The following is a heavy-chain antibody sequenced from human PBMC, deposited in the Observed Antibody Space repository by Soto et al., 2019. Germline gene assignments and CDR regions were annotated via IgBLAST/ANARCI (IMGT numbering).Heavy chain of an antibody. CDR3: ARGRGYSYGPYYFDY. CDR2: IYYSETT. D-gene: IGHD5-18*01. J-gene: IGHJ4*02. CDR1: GGSISSEGYY. Sequence: QVPLQESGPGLVKPSQTLSLTCTVSGGSISSEGYYWRWFRQLPGKGLEWVGDIYYSETTYHNPSLRSRLTISGDASKNQFSLKLSSVTAADTALYYCARGRGYSYGPYYFDYWGQGTLVPVSS. V-gene: IGHV4-31*03.